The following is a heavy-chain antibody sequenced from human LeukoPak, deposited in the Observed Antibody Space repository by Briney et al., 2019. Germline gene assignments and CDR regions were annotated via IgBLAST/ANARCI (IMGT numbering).Heavy chain of an antibody. D-gene: IGHD3-22*01. V-gene: IGHV3-30-3*01. CDR3: ARTGMDDSSGYYGY. CDR2: ISYDGSNK. J-gene: IGHJ4*02. CDR1: GFTFSSYA. Sequence: GGSLRLSCAASGFTFSSYAMHWVRQAPGKGLEWVAVISYDGSNKYYADSVKGRFTISRDNSKNTLYLQMNSLRAEDTAVYYCARTGMDDSSGYYGYWGQGTLVTVSS.